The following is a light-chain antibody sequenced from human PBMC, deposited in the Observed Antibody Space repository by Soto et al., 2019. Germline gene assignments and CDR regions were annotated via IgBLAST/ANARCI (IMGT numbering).Light chain of an antibody. J-gene: IGLJ2*01. CDR1: SSDIGGYNY. CDR2: ELS. V-gene: IGLV2-8*01. CDR3: SSYACSNNCVV. Sequence: QSVLTQPPSASGSPGQSVTISCTGTSSDIGGYNYVSWYQQHPGKAPKLMIYELSKRPSGVPDRFSGSKSGNTASLTVSGLQAEDESYYYCSSYACSNNCVVFGVGTKLTVL.